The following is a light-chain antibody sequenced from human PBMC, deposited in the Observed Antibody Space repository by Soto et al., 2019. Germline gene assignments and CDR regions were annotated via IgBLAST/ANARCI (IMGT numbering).Light chain of an antibody. CDR1: QNISNY. CDR2: AAS. J-gene: IGKJ1*01. CDR3: QQYGSSPRT. V-gene: IGKV1-39*01. Sequence: IQMPQAPSSPTSSVGDRVTITCRATQNISNYLNWFQQRPGKAPRLLIYAASTLQTGVSSNFSGSGSGTDFTLTISRLEPEDFAVYYCQQYGSSPRTFGQGTKVDIK.